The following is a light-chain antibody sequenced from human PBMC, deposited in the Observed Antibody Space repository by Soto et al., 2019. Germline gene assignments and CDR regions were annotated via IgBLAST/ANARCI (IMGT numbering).Light chain of an antibody. CDR3: QHYDNSPLT. CDR1: QSLSRNY. J-gene: IGKJ1*01. V-gene: IGKV3-20*01. CDR2: TAS. Sequence: EIVLTQSPGTLSLSPGEGATLSCRASQSLSRNYLAWYQHKPGQAPRLLIYTASNRATGVPPRFSGSGSGTDFTLTSSRLEPEDFALYYCQHYDNSPLTFGQGTKV.